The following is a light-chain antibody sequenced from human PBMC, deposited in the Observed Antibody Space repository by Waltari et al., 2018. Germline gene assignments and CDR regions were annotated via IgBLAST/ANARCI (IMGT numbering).Light chain of an antibody. CDR3: QVWESRSDPF. CDR2: YDS. Sequence: SYVLTQPPSVSVAPGETAQITCEGNNIGSKTVQWYQQKPGQAPVLVIYYDSGRPSGIPGRFSGSKSGNTATLTISRVEAGDEADYYCQVWESRSDPFFGGGTKLTVL. J-gene: IGLJ2*01. V-gene: IGLV3-21*01. CDR1: NIGSKT.